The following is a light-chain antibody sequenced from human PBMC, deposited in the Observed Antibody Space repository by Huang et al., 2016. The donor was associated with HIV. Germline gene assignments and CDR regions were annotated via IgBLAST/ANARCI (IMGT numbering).Light chain of an antibody. J-gene: IGKJ2*01. CDR3: QQYDSLYT. CDR2: GAS. CDR1: QDIRSY. Sequence: IQMTQSPASLSAYVGDRVTISCQANQDIRSYLNWYQQKPGKAPRLLSYGASNLQAGVPARCSGNGSGTDFTITISSLQSEDIATDYGQQYDSLYTCGQGTRLEIK. V-gene: IGKV1-33*01.